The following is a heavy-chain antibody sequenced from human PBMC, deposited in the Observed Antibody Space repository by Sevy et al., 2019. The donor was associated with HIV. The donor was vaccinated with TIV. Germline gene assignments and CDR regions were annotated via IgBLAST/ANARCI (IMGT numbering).Heavy chain of an antibody. J-gene: IGHJ5*01. CDR2: ISASRTNI. Sequence: ERSLRLSCAASGFTFSTYSMNWVRQAPGKGLQWVSSISASRTNIYYADSVKGRFTISRDNTNNSLYLQMNSLRAEDTAVYYCSRLIVLGWFDSWGQGIMVIVSS. CDR3: SRLIVLGWFDS. V-gene: IGHV3-21*01. CDR1: GFTFSTYS. D-gene: IGHD1-26*01.